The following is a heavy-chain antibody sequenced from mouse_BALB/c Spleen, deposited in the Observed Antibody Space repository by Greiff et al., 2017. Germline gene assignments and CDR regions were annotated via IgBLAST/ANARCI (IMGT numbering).Heavy chain of an antibody. CDR2: ISYSGST. J-gene: IGHJ3*01. D-gene: IGHD1-2*01. CDR1: GDSITSGY. Sequence: EVMLVESGPSLVKPSQTLSLTCSVTGDSITSGYWNWIRKFPGNKLEYMGYISYSGSTYYNPSLKSRISITRDTSKNQYYLQLNSVTTEDTATYYCARFITTAVGFAYWGQGTLVTVSA. CDR3: ARFITTAVGFAY. V-gene: IGHV3-8*02.